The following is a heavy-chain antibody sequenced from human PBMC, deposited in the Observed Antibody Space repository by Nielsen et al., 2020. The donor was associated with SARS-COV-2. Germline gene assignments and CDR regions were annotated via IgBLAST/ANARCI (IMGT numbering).Heavy chain of an antibody. CDR3: AKGRRGVISYGMDV. CDR1: GFTFSSYS. CDR2: IRQDVRER. V-gene: IGHV3-7*03. J-gene: IGHJ6*02. D-gene: IGHD3-16*02. Sequence: GGSLRLSCAASGFTFSSYSMNWVRQAPGKGLEWVANIRQDVRERYYVDSVKGRFTISRDNAKNSLYLEMISLRAEDTALYYCAKGRRGVISYGMDVWGQGTTVTVSS.